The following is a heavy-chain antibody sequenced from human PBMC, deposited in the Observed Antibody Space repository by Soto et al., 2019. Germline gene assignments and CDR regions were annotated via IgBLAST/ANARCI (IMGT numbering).Heavy chain of an antibody. Sequence: PSETLALTCTVSGCSISDYYWSWIRQPPGKGLEWIGYIYYTGLSNYNPSLKSRVTISVDTSKNQFSLNLTSVTAADTAAYYCARGTFRGYSYGYYFDYWGQGALVTVSS. J-gene: IGHJ4*02. V-gene: IGHV4-59*12. CDR1: GCSISDYY. CDR3: ARGTFRGYSYGYYFDY. CDR2: IYYTGLS. D-gene: IGHD5-18*01.